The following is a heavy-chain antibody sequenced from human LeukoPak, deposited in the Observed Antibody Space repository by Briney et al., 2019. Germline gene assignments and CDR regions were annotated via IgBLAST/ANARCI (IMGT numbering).Heavy chain of an antibody. J-gene: IGHJ4*02. CDR2: MNPNSGNT. CDR1: GYTFTSYD. D-gene: IGHD3-10*01. CDR3: AKEPTLWFGEPKGDDY. V-gene: IGHV1-8*03. Sequence: ASVKVSCKASGYTFTSYDINWVRQATGQGLERMGWMNPNSGNTGYAQKFQGRVTITRNTSISTAYMELSSLRAEDTAVYYCAKEPTLWFGEPKGDDYWGQGTLVTVSS.